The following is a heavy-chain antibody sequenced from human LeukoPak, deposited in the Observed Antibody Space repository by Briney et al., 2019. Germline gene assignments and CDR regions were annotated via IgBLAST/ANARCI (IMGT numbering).Heavy chain of an antibody. D-gene: IGHD6-13*01. CDR2: IYSGGST. CDR1: GFTVSSNY. J-gene: IGHJ6*02. Sequence: GGSLRLSRAASGFTVSSNYMSWVRQAPGKGLEWVSVIYSGGSTYYADSVKGRFTISRDNSKNTLYLQMNSLRAEDTAVYYCARQGLTRIAAAGSDYYYYYGMDVWGQGTTVTVSS. CDR3: ARQGLTRIAAAGSDYYYYYGMDV. V-gene: IGHV3-66*04.